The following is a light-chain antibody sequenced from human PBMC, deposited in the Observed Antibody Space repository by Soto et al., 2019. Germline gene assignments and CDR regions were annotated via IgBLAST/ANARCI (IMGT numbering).Light chain of an antibody. Sequence: EFGLTQSPATLSLSPGERATLSCRASQSVSSSLAWYQQKPGQAPRLLIYDASNRATGTPARFSGSGSGTDFTLTISSLEPEDFAVYYCQQSFVWLTFGGGTKVEI. CDR1: QSVSSS. V-gene: IGKV3-11*01. CDR3: QQSFVWLT. CDR2: DAS. J-gene: IGKJ4*01.